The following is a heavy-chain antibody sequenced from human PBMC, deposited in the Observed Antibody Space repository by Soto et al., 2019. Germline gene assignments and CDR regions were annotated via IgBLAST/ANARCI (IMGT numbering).Heavy chain of an antibody. V-gene: IGHV3-30*04. CDR2: ISSDGKNK. CDR1: GITLSSYA. D-gene: IGHD1-20*01. J-gene: IGHJ4*02. Sequence: QVQLVESGGGVVQPGTSLRLSCEASGITLSSYAMHWVRQAPGKGLEWVAVISSDGKNKYYADSVKGRFSISRDSSKNAMDLQVNSLRTEDTAVYYCAGGTPIISGTTGGYWGQGTLVTVSS. CDR3: AGGTPIISGTTGGY.